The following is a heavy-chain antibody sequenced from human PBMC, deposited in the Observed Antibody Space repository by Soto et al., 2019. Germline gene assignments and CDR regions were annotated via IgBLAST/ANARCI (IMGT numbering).Heavy chain of an antibody. CDR1: GGSISSGDYY. D-gene: IGHD4-17*01. CDR2: IYYSGST. CDR3: ARSYGDYQEYFQH. Sequence: SETLSLTCTVSGGSISSGDYYWSWIRQPPGKGLEWIGYIYYSGSTYYNPSLKSRVTISVDTSKNQFSLKLCSVTAADTAVYYCARSYGDYQEYFQHWGQGTLVTVSS. V-gene: IGHV4-30-4*01. J-gene: IGHJ1*01.